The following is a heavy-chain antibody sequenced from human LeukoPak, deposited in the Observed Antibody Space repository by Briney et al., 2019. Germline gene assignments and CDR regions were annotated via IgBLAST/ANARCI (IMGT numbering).Heavy chain of an antibody. J-gene: IGHJ4*02. CDR2: ISSRNTYI. D-gene: IGHD6-13*01. CDR1: GFTFSSYV. Sequence: RPGGSLRLSCTVSGFTFSSYVMNWVRQAPGKGLEWVSSISSRNTYIYYADSVKGRFTISRDNAKDSLYLQMNSLRAEDTAVYYCARDRLIAAGTDIGYWGQGTLVTVPS. V-gene: IGHV3-21*01. CDR3: ARDRLIAAGTDIGY.